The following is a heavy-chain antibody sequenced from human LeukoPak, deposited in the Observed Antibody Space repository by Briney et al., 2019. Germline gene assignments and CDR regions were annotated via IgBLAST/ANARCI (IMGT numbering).Heavy chain of an antibody. D-gene: IGHD5-12*01. Sequence: GGSLRLSCAASGFTFSSYSMNWVRQAPGKGLEWGSYISGSSSTIYYADSVKGRFTISRDNAKNTLYLQMNSLRAEDTAVYYCARAQHSGYERYQYYFDYWGQGTLVTVSS. CDR1: GFTFSSYS. V-gene: IGHV3-48*04. CDR2: ISGSSSTI. CDR3: ARAQHSGYERYQYYFDY. J-gene: IGHJ4*02.